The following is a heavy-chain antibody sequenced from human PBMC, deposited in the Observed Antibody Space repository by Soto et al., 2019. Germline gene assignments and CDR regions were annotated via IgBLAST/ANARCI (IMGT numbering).Heavy chain of an antibody. Sequence: SVKVSCKASGGTFSSYAISWVRQAPGQGLEWMGGIIPIFGTANYAQKFQGRVTITADESTSTAYMELSSLRSEDTAVYYCARDTNYCTNGVCYNAFDIWGQGTMVTVSS. D-gene: IGHD2-8*01. CDR1: GGTFSSYA. CDR2: IIPIFGTA. V-gene: IGHV1-69*13. CDR3: ARDTNYCTNGVCYNAFDI. J-gene: IGHJ3*02.